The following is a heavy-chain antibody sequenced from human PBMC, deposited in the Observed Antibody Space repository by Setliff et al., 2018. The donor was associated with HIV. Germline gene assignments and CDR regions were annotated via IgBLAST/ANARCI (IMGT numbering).Heavy chain of an antibody. CDR3: ARGYCTNAVCSDAFDI. Sequence: ASVKVSCKASGYTFTDYYMHWVRQAPGQGLEWMGRINPNSGGTNHAQKFQGRVTMTRDTSSSTAYMELSRLRSDDTAVYYCARGYCTNAVCSDAFDIWGQGTMVTVSS. J-gene: IGHJ3*02. CDR1: GYTFTDYY. CDR2: INPNSGGT. V-gene: IGHV1-2*06. D-gene: IGHD2-8*01.